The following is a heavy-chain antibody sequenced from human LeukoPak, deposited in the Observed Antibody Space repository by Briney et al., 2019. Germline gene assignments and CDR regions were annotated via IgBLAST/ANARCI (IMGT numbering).Heavy chain of an antibody. CDR1: GFILDDYA. V-gene: IGHV3-9*01. CDR2: ISWKSGDI. CDR3: AKEPRYCRDGSCYPNAFDI. J-gene: IGHJ3*02. D-gene: IGHD2-15*01. Sequence: GRSLRLSCTASGFILDDYAMHWVRQAPGKGLEWVSNISWKSGDIAYADFVKGRFTISRDNAKNSLYLQMNSLRPEDTALYYCAKEPRYCRDGSCYPNAFDIWGKGTMVTVSS.